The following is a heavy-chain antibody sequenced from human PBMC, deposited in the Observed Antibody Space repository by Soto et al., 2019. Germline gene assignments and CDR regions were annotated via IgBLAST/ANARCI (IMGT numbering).Heavy chain of an antibody. D-gene: IGHD3-16*01. Sequence: SETLSLTCTVSGDSITSGVHYWSWIRQLPGKGLEWIGYIFYSGPTYYNPSLKSRVTISVDTSKNQFSLKLNSVTAADTAVYYCARDRVMLSYGGASQQGRNDSSSRGTLVTGSS. CDR3: ARDRVMLSYGGASQQGRNDS. CDR2: IFYSGPT. J-gene: IGHJ4*02. V-gene: IGHV4-31*03. CDR1: GDSITSGVHY.